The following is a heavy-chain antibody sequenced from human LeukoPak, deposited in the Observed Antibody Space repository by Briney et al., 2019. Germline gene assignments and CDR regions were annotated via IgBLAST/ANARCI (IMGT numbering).Heavy chain of an antibody. D-gene: IGHD2-21*01. CDR2: ISGSGGST. J-gene: IGHJ4*02. CDR1: GFTFSSYA. V-gene: IGHV3-23*01. CDR3: ARGSLHISFDY. Sequence: GGSLRLSCAASGFTFSSYAMSWVRQAPGKGLEWVSTISGSGGSTYYADSVKGRFTISRDNSKNTLYLQMNSLRAEDTAVYYCARGSLHISFDYWGQGALVTVSS.